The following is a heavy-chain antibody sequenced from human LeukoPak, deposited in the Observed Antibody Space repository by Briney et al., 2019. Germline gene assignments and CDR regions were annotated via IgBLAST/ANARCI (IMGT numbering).Heavy chain of an antibody. CDR2: IYHSGST. CDR3: AADGSGSYYPDY. J-gene: IGHJ4*02. D-gene: IGHD3-10*01. CDR1: GYSISSGYY. V-gene: IGHV4-38-2*02. Sequence: SETLSLTCTVSGYSISSGYYWGWIRPPPGKGLEWIGSIYHSGSTYYNPSLKSRVTISVDTSKNQFSLKLSSVTAADTAVYYCAADGSGSYYPDYWGQGTLVTVSS.